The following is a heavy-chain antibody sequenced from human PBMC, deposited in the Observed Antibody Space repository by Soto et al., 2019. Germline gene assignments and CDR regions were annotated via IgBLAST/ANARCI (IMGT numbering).Heavy chain of an antibody. J-gene: IGHJ5*02. V-gene: IGHV1-69*04. D-gene: IGHD2-2*01. CDR3: ARDRCDMSTSCYAGNWFDP. Sequence: SVKVSCKASGGTFSSYTISWVRQAPGQGLEWMGRIIPILGIANYAQKFQGRVTITADKSTSTAYMELSSLRSEDTAVYYCARDRCDMSTSCYAGNWFDPWGQGTLVTVSS. CDR1: GGTFSSYT. CDR2: IIPILGIA.